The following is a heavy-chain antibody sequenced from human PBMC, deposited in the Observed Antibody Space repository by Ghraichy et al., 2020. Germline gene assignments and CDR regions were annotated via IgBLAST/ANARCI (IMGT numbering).Heavy chain of an antibody. CDR3: AKGLYGGRVIDY. CDR2: ISSSGDST. Sequence: GSLRLSCAASGFTFSNYAITWVRQAPGKGLEWVSSISSSGDSTYYAASVKGRFTISRDNSKNTLYLQMNSLRAEDTAVYYCAKGLYGGRVIDYWGQGTLVTVSS. CDR1: GFTFSNYA. V-gene: IGHV3-23*01. D-gene: IGHD2-15*01. J-gene: IGHJ4*02.